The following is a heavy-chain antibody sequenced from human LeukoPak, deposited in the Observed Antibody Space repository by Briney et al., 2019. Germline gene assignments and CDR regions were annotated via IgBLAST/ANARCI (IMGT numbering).Heavy chain of an antibody. J-gene: IGHJ4*02. CDR1: GGSISSYY. CDR3: ARLEQWLSTYYFDY. D-gene: IGHD6-19*01. CDR2: IYYSGST. Sequence: PSETLSLTCTVSGGSISSYYWSWIRQPPGKGLEWVGYIYYSGSTNYNPSLKSRVTISVDTSKNQFSPKRSSVTAADTAVYYCARLEQWLSTYYFDYWGQGTLVTVSS. V-gene: IGHV4-59*08.